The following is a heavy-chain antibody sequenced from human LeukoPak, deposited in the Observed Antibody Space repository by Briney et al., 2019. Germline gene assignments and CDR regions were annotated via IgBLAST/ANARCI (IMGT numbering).Heavy chain of an antibody. D-gene: IGHD2-15*01. Sequence: RSEILSLTCTVSGVSISSYHWSWSRQPPGKGLDWIGYISYSGSTNYNPSLKSRVTISVDTSKNQFSLKLSSVTAADTAVYYCARLRPGGSNDYGLDVWGEGTTDTVSS. V-gene: IGHV4-59*01. CDR1: GVSISSYH. CDR2: ISYSGST. CDR3: ARLRPGGSNDYGLDV. J-gene: IGHJ6*04.